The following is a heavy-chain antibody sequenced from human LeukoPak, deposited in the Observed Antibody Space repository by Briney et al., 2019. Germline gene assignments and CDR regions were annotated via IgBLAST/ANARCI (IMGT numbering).Heavy chain of an antibody. CDR3: AGASIGPAGFSLDY. D-gene: IGHD6-13*01. Sequence: SETLSLTCTVSGGSISSYYWTWIRQPPGKGLEWIGYINYSGGTNYNPSLNSRVTISVDTSKNQFSLKLSSVTAADTALYYCAGASIGPAGFSLDYWGQGTLVTVSS. CDR1: GGSISSYY. V-gene: IGHV4-59*01. CDR2: INYSGGT. J-gene: IGHJ4*02.